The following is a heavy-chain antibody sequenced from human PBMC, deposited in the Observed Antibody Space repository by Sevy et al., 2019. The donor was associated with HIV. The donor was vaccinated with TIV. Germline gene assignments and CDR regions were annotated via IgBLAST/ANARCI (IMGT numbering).Heavy chain of an antibody. Sequence: GGSLRLSCAASGFSLNSFWMNWVRQTPGKGLEWVANINQNGSVTYYVDSVKGRFTISRDNSRNLLCLQMTSLRVEDTALYYCVRAVATNGSFWGQGTLVTVSS. J-gene: IGHJ4*02. V-gene: IGHV3-7*01. D-gene: IGHD2-15*01. CDR2: INQNGSVT. CDR1: GFSLNSFW. CDR3: VRAVATNGSF.